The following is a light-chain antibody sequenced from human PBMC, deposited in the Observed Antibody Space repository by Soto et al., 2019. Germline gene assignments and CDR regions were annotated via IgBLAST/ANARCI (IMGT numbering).Light chain of an antibody. V-gene: IGKV1-6*01. CDR1: QDIRND. CDR3: LQDYNYPRT. J-gene: IGKJ1*01. Sequence: AIQMTQSPSSLSASVGDKVTITCRASQDIRNDLGWYQQKPGKAPKLLIYAASNFQCGVPSRFSGSGFGTVFTFTISSLQPEDFATYYCLQDYNYPRTFGQGTKVDIK. CDR2: AAS.